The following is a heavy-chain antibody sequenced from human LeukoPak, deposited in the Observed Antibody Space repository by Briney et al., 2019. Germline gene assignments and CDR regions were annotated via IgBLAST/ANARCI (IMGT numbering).Heavy chain of an antibody. D-gene: IGHD1-26*01. CDR1: GFTFSSHW. CDR3: AKARRYSGSYLDY. Sequence: GGSLRLSCAASGFTFSSHWMTWVRQAPGKGLEWVANIKEDGSRKNYVDSVKGRFTISRDNAKNSLYLQMSGLRAEDTAVYYCAKARRYSGSYLDYWGQGALVSVSS. CDR2: IKEDGSRK. J-gene: IGHJ4*02. V-gene: IGHV3-7*03.